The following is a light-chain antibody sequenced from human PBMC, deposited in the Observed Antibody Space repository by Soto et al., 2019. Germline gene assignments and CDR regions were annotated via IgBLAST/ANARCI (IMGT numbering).Light chain of an antibody. Sequence: EIVMTQSPATLSVSPGERATLSCRASQSVGSNLAWYQQKPGQAPRLLIYGASTRATGIPARFSGSGSGTEFTLTISSLQSEDFAVFYCQQYHNWPLTFGGGTKVEIK. CDR2: GAS. CDR3: QQYHNWPLT. J-gene: IGKJ4*01. CDR1: QSVGSN. V-gene: IGKV3-15*01.